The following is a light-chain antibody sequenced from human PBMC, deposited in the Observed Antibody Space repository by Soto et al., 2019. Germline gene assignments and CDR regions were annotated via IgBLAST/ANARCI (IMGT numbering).Light chain of an antibody. J-gene: IGKJ1*01. V-gene: IGKV4-1*01. Sequence: MAQSPVSLAVSLNKRATIKCKSSQSVLYSSNDRSYLAWFQQKPGQPPKALIYWASSRESGVPDRFSGSGSGTDFTLSISSLQAEDVAVYFCQQYFITPWTFAHVGKVDIK. CDR3: QQYFITPWT. CDR1: QSVLYSSNDRSY. CDR2: WAS.